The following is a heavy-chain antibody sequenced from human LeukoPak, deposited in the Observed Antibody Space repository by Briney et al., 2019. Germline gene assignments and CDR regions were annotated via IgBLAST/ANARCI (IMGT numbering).Heavy chain of an antibody. D-gene: IGHD2-15*01. CDR2: ISSIISSI. CDR3: ARWWGGNDY. Sequence: GGSLRLSCAASGFTFSSYSMNWVRQAPGKGVEWVSSISSIISSIYYAPSVNVRFPISRDNAKNSLYLQMNSLRAEDTAVYYCARWWGGNDYWGQGTLVTVSS. J-gene: IGHJ4*02. CDR1: GFTFSSYS. V-gene: IGHV3-21*01.